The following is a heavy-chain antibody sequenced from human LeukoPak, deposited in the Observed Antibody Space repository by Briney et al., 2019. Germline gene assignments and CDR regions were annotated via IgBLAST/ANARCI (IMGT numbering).Heavy chain of an antibody. CDR1: GYSISSGYY. Sequence: PSETLSLTCTVSGYSISSGYYWGWIRQPPGKGLEWIGSIYHSGSTYYNPSLKSRVTISVDTSKNQFSLKLSSVTAADTAVYYCVRDPGYDSSGYYFDYWGQGTLVTVSS. D-gene: IGHD3-22*01. CDR2: IYHSGST. J-gene: IGHJ4*02. CDR3: VRDPGYDSSGYYFDY. V-gene: IGHV4-38-2*02.